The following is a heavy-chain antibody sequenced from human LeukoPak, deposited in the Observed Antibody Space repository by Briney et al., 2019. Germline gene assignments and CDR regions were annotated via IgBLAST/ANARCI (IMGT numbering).Heavy chain of an antibody. D-gene: IGHD1-26*01. CDR3: ARARSGATRLFDY. CDR2: ISYSGST. CDR1: GGSISSSSYY. V-gene: IGHV4-61*01. J-gene: IGHJ4*02. Sequence: SETLSLTCTVSGGSISSSSYYWSWIRQPPGKGLGCIGYISYSGSTNYNPSLKSRVTISVDTSKNQFSLKLSSVTAADTAVYYCARARSGATRLFDYWGQGTLVTVSS.